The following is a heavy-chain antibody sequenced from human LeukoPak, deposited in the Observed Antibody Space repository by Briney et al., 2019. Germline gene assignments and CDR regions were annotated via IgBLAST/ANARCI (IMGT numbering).Heavy chain of an antibody. CDR3: ARHLTPGYYYGMDV. CDR1: RGSISSSTYY. D-gene: IGHD3-9*01. Sequence: PSETLSLTCTVSRGSISSSTYYWGWIRQPPGKGLEWIGSIYYSGSTYYNPSLNSRVTISVDTSKNQFSLKLSSVTAADTAVYYCARHLTPGYYYGMDVWGQGTTVTVSS. J-gene: IGHJ6*02. V-gene: IGHV4-39*01. CDR2: IYYSGST.